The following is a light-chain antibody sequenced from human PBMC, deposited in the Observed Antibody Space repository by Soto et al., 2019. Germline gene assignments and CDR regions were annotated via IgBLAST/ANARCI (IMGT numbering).Light chain of an antibody. J-gene: IGKJ1*01. CDR3: KQYGSSPWT. CDR2: GAS. CDR1: QTFSRTY. V-gene: IGKV3-20*01. Sequence: ELVLTQSPGTLSLSPGERATLSCRASQTFSRTYLAWYQQKPGQAPRLLIYGASSRATGIPDRFSGSGSGTDFTLTSSRLEPEDFAVYFCKQYGSSPWTFGQGTKVEIK.